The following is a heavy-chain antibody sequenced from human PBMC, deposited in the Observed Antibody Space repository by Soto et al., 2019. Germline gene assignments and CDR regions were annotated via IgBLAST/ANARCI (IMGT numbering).Heavy chain of an antibody. CDR2: IWYDGSLK. D-gene: IGHD5-18*01. Sequence: GGSLRLSCAASGFTFNTYGMHWVRQAPGKGLEWVAVIWYDGSLKYYADSVKGRFTISRDNSKNTLYLQINSLRAEDTAVYYCARARGYTYGPPTYWGQGTLVTVSS. CDR3: ARARGYTYGPPTY. CDR1: GFTFNTYG. J-gene: IGHJ4*02. V-gene: IGHV3-33*01.